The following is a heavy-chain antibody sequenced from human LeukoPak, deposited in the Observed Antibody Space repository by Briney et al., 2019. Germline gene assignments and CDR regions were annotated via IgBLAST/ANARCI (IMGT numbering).Heavy chain of an antibody. CDR1: GFIFSSYG. J-gene: IGHJ4*02. CDR3: AKDQGSGTYAADY. Sequence: GGSLRLSCASSGFIFSSYGMHWVRQTPGKGLEWVAFITYEGVNKYHANSVKGRFTLSRDNSKNTLYLQMNSLRAEDTAVYYCAKDQGSGTYAADYWGQGTLVTVSS. CDR2: ITYEGVNK. D-gene: IGHD1-26*01. V-gene: IGHV3-30*02.